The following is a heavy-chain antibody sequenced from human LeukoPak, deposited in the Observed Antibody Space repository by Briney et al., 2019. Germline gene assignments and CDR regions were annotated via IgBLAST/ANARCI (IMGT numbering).Heavy chain of an antibody. V-gene: IGHV4-30-2*01. CDR3: ARVSTTQSGSPSGPPYYFDY. Sequence: PSETLSLTCTVSGGSISSGGYYWSWIRQPPGKGLEWIGYIYHSGSTYYNPSLKSRVTISVDRSKNQFSLKLSSVTAADTAVYYCARVSTTQSGSPSGPPYYFDYWGQGTLVTVSS. D-gene: IGHD1-26*01. CDR2: IYHSGST. CDR1: GGSISSGGYY. J-gene: IGHJ4*02.